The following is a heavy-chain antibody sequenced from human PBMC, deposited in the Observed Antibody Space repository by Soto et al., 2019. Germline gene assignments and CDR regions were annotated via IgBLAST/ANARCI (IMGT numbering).Heavy chain of an antibody. Sequence: GGSLRLSCEASGFTFSGFEMHWVRQPTGKGLEWVSSIGTAGDTYYAVSVKGRFTISRDNAKNSLSLQMNSLRAGDMAVYFCEKRKETGTHLFDSWGQGTQVTVSS. D-gene: IGHD1-7*01. CDR1: GFTFSGFE. CDR3: EKRKETGTHLFDS. V-gene: IGHV3-13*01. CDR2: IGTAGDT. J-gene: IGHJ4*02.